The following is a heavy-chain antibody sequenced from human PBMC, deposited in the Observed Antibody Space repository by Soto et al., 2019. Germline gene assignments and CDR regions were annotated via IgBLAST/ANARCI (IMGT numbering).Heavy chain of an antibody. CDR3: ARAFYGMDV. Sequence: SGPTLVNPTQTLTLTCTVSGFSLSGTGMRVTWIRQPPGKALEWLARIDWEDTKLYSTSLKTRLTISKDTSKNQVVLTMTNVDPADTGTYYCARAFYGMDVWGQGTTVTVSS. CDR2: IDWEDTK. J-gene: IGHJ6*02. CDR1: GFSLSGTGMR. V-gene: IGHV2-70*04.